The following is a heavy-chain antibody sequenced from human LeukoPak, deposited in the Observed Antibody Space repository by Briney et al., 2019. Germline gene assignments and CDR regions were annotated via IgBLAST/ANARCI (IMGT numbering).Heavy chain of an antibody. Sequence: PSETLSLTCTVSGGSISSGGYYWSWIRQHPGKGLEWIGYIYYSGSTYYNPSLKSRVTISVDTSKNQFSLKLSSVTAADTAVYYCASRYYYDSSGYYIFDYWGQGTLVTVSS. CDR2: IYYSGST. CDR3: ASRYYYDSSGYYIFDY. CDR1: GGSISSGGYY. D-gene: IGHD3-22*01. V-gene: IGHV4-31*03. J-gene: IGHJ4*02.